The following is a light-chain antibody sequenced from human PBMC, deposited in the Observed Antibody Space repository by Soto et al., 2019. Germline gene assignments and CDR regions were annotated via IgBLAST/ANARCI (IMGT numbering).Light chain of an antibody. CDR2: EVS. CDR3: SSYTSSSTRPV. Sequence: QSVLTQPAPVSGSPGQSITISCTGTSSDVGGYNYVSWYQQHPGKAPKLMIYEVSNRPSGVSNRFSGSKSSNTASLTISGLQAEDEADYYCSSYTSSSTRPVFGTGTKVTVL. J-gene: IGLJ1*01. CDR1: SSDVGGYNY. V-gene: IGLV2-14*01.